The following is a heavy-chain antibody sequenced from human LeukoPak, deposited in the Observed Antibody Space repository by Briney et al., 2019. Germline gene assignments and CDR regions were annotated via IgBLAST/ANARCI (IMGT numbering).Heavy chain of an antibody. Sequence: GGSLRLSCAASGFTFSSYWMSWVRQAPGKGLEWVANINQAGSGKYYVDSVKGRFTISRDNSKNTLYLQMNSLRAEDTAVYYFAPDLRGAAWSLDYWGRGTLVTVSS. J-gene: IGHJ4*02. D-gene: IGHD2-15*01. V-gene: IGHV3-7*05. CDR3: APDLRGAAWSLDY. CDR1: GFTFSSYW. CDR2: INQAGSGK.